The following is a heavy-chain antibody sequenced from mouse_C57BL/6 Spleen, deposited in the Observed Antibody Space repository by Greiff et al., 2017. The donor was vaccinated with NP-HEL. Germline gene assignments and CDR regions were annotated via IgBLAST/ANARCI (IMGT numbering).Heavy chain of an antibody. J-gene: IGHJ2*01. CDR2: IDPEDGDT. CDR1: GFNIKDYY. V-gene: IGHV14-1*01. CDR3: TTGRLRGLYFDY. Sequence: VQLQQSGAELVRPGASVKLSCTASGFNIKDYYMHWVKQRPEQGLEWIGRIDPEDGDTEYAPKFQGKATMTADTSSNTAYLQLSSLTSEDTAVYYCTTGRLRGLYFDYWGQGTTLTVSS. D-gene: IGHD2-4*01.